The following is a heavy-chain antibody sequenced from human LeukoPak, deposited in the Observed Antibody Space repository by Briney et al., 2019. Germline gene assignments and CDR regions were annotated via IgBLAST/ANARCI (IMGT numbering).Heavy chain of an antibody. CDR2: ISSSSSYI. D-gene: IGHD4-23*01. CDR3: ARVEGSPVYGGWFDP. Sequence: GGSLRLSCAASGFTFSSYSMNWVRQAPGKGLEWVSSISSSSSYIYYADSVKGRFTISRDNAKNSLYLQMNSLRAEDTAVYYCARVEGSPVYGGWFDPWGQGTLVTVSS. V-gene: IGHV3-21*01. CDR1: GFTFSSYS. J-gene: IGHJ5*02.